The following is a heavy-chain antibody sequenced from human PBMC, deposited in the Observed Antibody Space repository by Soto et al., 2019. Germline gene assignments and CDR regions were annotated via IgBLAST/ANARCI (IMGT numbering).Heavy chain of an antibody. CDR3: AGEAVYSYGY. CDR2: IYYSGST. D-gene: IGHD5-18*01. V-gene: IGHV4-59*01. J-gene: IGHJ4*02. Sequence: QVQLQESGPGLVKPSETLSLTCTVSGGSISSYYWSWIRQPPGKGLEWIGYIYYSGSTNYNPSLKSRVTISVDTSKNQCSLKLSSVTAADTAVYYCAGEAVYSYGYWGQGTLVTVSS. CDR1: GGSISSYY.